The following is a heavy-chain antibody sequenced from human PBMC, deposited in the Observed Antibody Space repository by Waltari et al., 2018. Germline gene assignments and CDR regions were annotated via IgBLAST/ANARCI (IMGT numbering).Heavy chain of an antibody. CDR2: IYSGGRP. V-gene: IGHV4-39*07. D-gene: IGHD6-6*01. J-gene: IGHJ5*02. CDR1: GDSISGSNYY. CDR3: ARDRPGTISSFDP. Sequence: QLQLQESGPGLVEPSETLSLTCTVSGDSISGSNYYWGWIRQPPGKGLEWIGGIYSGGRPSYNPSLKSRVTISVDTSKNQFSLKLNSVTAADAAVYFCARDRPGTISSFDPWGQGTLVTVSS.